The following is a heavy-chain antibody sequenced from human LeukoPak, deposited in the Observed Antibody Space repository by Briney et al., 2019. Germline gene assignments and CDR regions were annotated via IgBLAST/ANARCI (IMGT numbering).Heavy chain of an antibody. CDR3: ALTTTVTVVHWYFDL. CDR2: IYHSGST. CDR1: GGSISSGGYY. V-gene: IGHV4-30-2*01. J-gene: IGHJ2*01. D-gene: IGHD4-17*01. Sequence: PSQTLSLTCTVSGGSISSGGYYWSWIRQPPGKGLEWIGYIYHSGSTYYNPSLKSRVTISVDRSKNQFSLKLSSVTAADTAVYYCALTTTVTVVHWYFDLWGRGTLVTVSS.